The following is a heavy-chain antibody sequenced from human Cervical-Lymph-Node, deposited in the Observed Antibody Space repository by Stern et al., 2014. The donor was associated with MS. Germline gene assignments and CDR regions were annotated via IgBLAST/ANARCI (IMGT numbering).Heavy chain of an antibody. V-gene: IGHV1-69*01. CDR1: GGTFSSYA. CDR3: ASSVGELTPEAV. Sequence: QVQLVESGAEVKKPGSSVRVSCKASGGTFSSYAISWVRQAPGQGLEWMGGIIPMFGTANYAQKFKGRVTITADDSTTTAYMEVSSLRSEDTAVYYCASSVGELTPEAVWGQGTTVTVFS. J-gene: IGHJ6*02. CDR2: IIPMFGTA. D-gene: IGHD3-10*01.